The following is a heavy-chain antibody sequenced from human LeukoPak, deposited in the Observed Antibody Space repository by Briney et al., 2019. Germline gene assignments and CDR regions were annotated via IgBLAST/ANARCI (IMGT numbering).Heavy chain of an antibody. CDR2: IWYDGSNK. CDR1: GFTFSSYG. V-gene: IGHV3-33*01. CDR3: ASSYSSGGYYFDY. Sequence: GGSLRLSCAASGFTFSSYGMHWVRQAPGKGLEWVAVIWYDGSNKYYADSVKGRFTISRDNSKNTLYLQMNSLRAEDTAVYYCASSYSSGGYYFDYWGQGTLVTVSS. J-gene: IGHJ4*02. D-gene: IGHD6-19*01.